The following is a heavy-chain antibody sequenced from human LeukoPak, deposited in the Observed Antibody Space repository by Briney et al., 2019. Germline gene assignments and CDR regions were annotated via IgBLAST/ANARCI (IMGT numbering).Heavy chain of an antibody. CDR1: GFTFSTYS. D-gene: IGHD4-23*01. CDR2: ISSSSSTI. Sequence: GGSLRLSCAASGFTFSTYSMNWVRQAAGKGLEWVSYISSSSSTIYYADSVKGRFTISRDNAKNSLYLQMNSLRAEDTAVYYCARGRPHGNDYWGQGTLVTVSS. CDR3: ARGRPHGNDY. V-gene: IGHV3-48*01. J-gene: IGHJ4*02.